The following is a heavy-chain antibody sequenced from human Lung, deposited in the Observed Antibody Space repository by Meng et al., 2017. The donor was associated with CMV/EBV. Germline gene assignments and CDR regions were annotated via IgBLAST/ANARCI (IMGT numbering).Heavy chain of an antibody. CDR3: ARDMFGWAVPATPFEY. J-gene: IGHJ4*02. V-gene: IGHV3-30*09. CDR1: GFTFIDYT. CDR2: ISPDGSNK. D-gene: IGHD6-19*01. Sequence: SXSGSGFTFIDYTLHWVRQAPGKGLEWVALISPDGSNKYYADSVKGRFAVSRDNSKNTLYLQMNSLRPEDTAVYYCARDMFGWAVPATPFEYWGQGTXVTVSS.